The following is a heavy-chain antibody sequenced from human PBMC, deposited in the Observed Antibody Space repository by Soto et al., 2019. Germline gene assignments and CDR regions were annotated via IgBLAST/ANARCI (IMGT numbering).Heavy chain of an antibody. D-gene: IGHD3-3*01. CDR1: GFTFSSYD. J-gene: IGHJ5*02. CDR2: IGTAGDT. V-gene: IGHV3-13*01. Sequence: GGSLRLSCAASGFTFSSYDMHWVRQATGKGLEWVSAIGTAGDTYYPGSVKGRFTISRENAKNSLYLQMNSLRAGDTAVYYCARGIYDLWSGYTLDPWGQGTMVTVSS. CDR3: ARGIYDLWSGYTLDP.